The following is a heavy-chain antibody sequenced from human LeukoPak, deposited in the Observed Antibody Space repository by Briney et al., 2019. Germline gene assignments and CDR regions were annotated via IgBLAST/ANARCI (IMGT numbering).Heavy chain of an antibody. D-gene: IGHD3-22*01. Sequence: SQTLSLTCAISGDSFSSISATWHWNRQSPSRGREGLTRTYLRSKCIYDYAPSLKSRLTLSPDASKNQFALQLNAGPPEGTAVFFSAGAGRGYYDCWGQGTLATVSS. CDR1: GDSFSSISAT. CDR2: TYLRSKCIY. CDR3: AGAGRGYYDC. V-gene: IGHV6-1*01. J-gene: IGHJ4*02.